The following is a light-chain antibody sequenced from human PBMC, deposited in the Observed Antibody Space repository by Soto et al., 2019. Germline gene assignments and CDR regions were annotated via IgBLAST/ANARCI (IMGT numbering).Light chain of an antibody. J-gene: IGLJ2*01. V-gene: IGLV1-40*01. CDR1: SSNIGAGYD. CDR3: QSYDSSLSGSVV. CDR2: GNS. Sequence: QSVLTQPPSVSGAPGQRVTISCTGSSSNIGAGYDVHWYQQLPGTAPKLLIYGNSNRPSGVPDRFSGSKSGTSASLAITGLLAEDEAVYYCQSYDSSLSGSVVFGGGTKLTVL.